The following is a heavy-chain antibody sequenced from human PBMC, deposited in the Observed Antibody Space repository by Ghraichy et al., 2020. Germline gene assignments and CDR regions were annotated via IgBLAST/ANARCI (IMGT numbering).Heavy chain of an antibody. Sequence: GGSLRLSCAASGFTFSSYEMNWVRQAPGKGLEWVSYISTSGSTIYYADSMKGRFTISRDNAKNSLYLQMNSLRAEDTAVYYCARVFIYSHGSGNYGMDVWGQGTTVTVSS. D-gene: IGHD3-10*01. V-gene: IGHV3-48*03. CDR3: ARVFIYSHGSGNYGMDV. CDR1: GFTFSSYE. J-gene: IGHJ6*02. CDR2: ISTSGSTI.